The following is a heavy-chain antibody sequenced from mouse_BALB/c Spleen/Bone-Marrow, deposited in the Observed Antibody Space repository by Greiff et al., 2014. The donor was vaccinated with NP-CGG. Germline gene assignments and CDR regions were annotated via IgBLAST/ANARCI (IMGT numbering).Heavy chain of an antibody. Sequence: QVQLQQSGAELVKPGASVKLSCMASGFTFTSYWIHWVKQRPGQGPEWIGEINPSNGRTNYNEKFKSKATLTEDKSSSTAYMQLSSLTSEDSAVYYGARDGNYRYAMDYWGQGTSVTVSS. CDR3: ARDGNYRYAMDY. D-gene: IGHD2-1*01. V-gene: IGHV1S81*02. J-gene: IGHJ4*01. CDR1: GFTFTSYW. CDR2: INPSNGRT.